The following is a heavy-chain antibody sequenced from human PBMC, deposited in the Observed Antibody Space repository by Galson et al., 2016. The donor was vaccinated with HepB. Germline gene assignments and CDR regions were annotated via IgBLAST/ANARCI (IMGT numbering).Heavy chain of an antibody. D-gene: IGHD6-19*01. CDR2: IYHGGRT. CDR3: ATGERLAGTDAFDI. V-gene: IGHV4-59*02. Sequence: SETLSLTCTVSGDSVSPPYWSWIRQPPGKGLEWIGEIYHGGRTIYNPSLKSRVTMSLDKSKNQFSLILSSVTAADTAIYYCATGERLAGTDAFDIWGQGTMVTGSS. J-gene: IGHJ3*02. CDR1: GDSVSPPY.